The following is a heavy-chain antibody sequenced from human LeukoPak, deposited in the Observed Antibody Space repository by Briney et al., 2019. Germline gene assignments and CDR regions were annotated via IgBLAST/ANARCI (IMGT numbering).Heavy chain of an antibody. V-gene: IGHV3-30-3*01. CDR1: GFTFSSYA. CDR2: ISYDGSNK. CDR3: VRGSQVGD. Sequence: GGSLRLSCAASGFTFSSYAMHWVRQAPGKGLEWVAVISYDGSNKYYADSVKGRFTISRDNSKNTLYLQMNSLRAEDTAVYYCVRGSQVGDWGQGTLVTVSS. J-gene: IGHJ4*02. D-gene: IGHD3-16*01.